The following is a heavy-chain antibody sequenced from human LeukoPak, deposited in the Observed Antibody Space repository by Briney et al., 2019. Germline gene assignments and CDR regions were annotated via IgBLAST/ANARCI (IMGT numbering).Heavy chain of an antibody. CDR3: ARANQNVLRFLEWLSAFDI. J-gene: IGHJ3*02. CDR2: IYHSGST. D-gene: IGHD3-3*01. V-gene: IGHV4-38-2*01. CDR1: GYSISSGYY. Sequence: SETLSLTCAVSGYSISSGYYWGWIRQPPGKGLEWIGSIYHSGSTYHNPSLKSRVTISVDTSKNQFSLELSSVTAADTAVYYCARANQNVLRFLEWLSAFDIWGQGTMVTVSS.